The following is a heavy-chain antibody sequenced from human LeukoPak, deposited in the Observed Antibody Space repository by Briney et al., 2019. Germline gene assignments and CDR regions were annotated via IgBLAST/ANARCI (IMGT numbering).Heavy chain of an antibody. CDR2: INPNSGGT. Sequence: ASVKVSCKASGYTFTGYYMHWVRQAPGQGLEWMGWINPNSGGTNYAQKFQGRVTMTRDTSISTAYMELSRLRSDDTAVYYCARVDSRGGYYCRYFDYWGQGTLVTVSS. D-gene: IGHD3-22*01. CDR3: ARVDSRGGYYCRYFDY. V-gene: IGHV1-2*02. J-gene: IGHJ4*02. CDR1: GYTFTGYY.